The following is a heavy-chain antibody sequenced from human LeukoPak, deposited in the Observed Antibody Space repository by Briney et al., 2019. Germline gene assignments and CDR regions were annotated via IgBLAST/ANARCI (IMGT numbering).Heavy chain of an antibody. V-gene: IGHV3-53*01. CDR3: ARDKNGPET. J-gene: IGHJ4*02. Sequence: GSLRLSCTASAFAVSINYMSWVRQAPGKGLEWVSVLYSDGGTFYADSVKGRFTISRDSSKNTLSLQMNSLRAEGTAVYYCARDKNGPETWGQGTLVTVSS. CDR2: LYSDGGT. CDR1: AFAVSINY. D-gene: IGHD1-14*01.